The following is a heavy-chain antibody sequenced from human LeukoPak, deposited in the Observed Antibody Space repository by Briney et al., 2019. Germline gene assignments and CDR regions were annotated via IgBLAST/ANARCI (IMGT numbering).Heavy chain of an antibody. J-gene: IGHJ3*02. CDR1: GFSFSSYS. Sequence: PGGSLRLSCAASGFSFSSYSMNWVRQAPGKGLEWVSSISSSSSYIYYADSVKGRFTISRDNAKNSLYLQMNSLRAEDTAVYYCARVSDLVRFDIWGQGTMVTVSS. D-gene: IGHD3-3*01. V-gene: IGHV3-21*01. CDR2: ISSSSSYI. CDR3: ARVSDLVRFDI.